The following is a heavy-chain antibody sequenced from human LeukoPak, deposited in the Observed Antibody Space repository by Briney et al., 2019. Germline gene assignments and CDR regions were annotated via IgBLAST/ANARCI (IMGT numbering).Heavy chain of an antibody. J-gene: IGHJ4*02. Sequence: GGSLRLSCAASGFTFSSYWMGWVRQAPGKGLEWVANIKQDGSEKYYVDSVKGRFTISRDNAKNSLYLQMNSLRAEDTAVYYCARVPYYDILTGYYGGYFDYWGQGTLVTVSS. V-gene: IGHV3-7*03. CDR3: ARVPYYDILTGYYGGYFDY. CDR2: IKQDGSEK. D-gene: IGHD3-9*01. CDR1: GFTFSSYW.